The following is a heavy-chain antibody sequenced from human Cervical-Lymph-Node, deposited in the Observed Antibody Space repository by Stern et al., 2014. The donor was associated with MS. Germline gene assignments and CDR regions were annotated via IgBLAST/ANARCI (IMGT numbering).Heavy chain of an antibody. Sequence: QLQLQESGPGLVKPSGTLSLTCTVSGGSMRSNNYYWGWVRQPPGKGLEWIGTIYYSGSTYYSPSLKSRVTISIHTSKNQFFLKLTSGTAADTAVYYCARHRPPFGGVFVIPSYFDYWGQGTLVTVSS. CDR1: GGSMRSNNYY. CDR2: IYYSGST. D-gene: IGHD3-16*02. J-gene: IGHJ4*02. CDR3: ARHRPPFGGVFVIPSYFDY. V-gene: IGHV4-39*01.